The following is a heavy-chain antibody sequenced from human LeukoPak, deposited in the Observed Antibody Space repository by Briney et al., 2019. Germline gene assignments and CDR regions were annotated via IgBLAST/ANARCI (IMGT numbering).Heavy chain of an antibody. V-gene: IGHV3-23*01. CDR1: GFTFSSYA. D-gene: IGHD4-11*01. CDR3: AKGHDYSNYFDY. CDR2: ISGSGYST. Sequence: GGSLRLSCAASGFTFSSYAMSWVRQAPEKGLEWVSAISGSGYSTYFADSVKGRFTISRDNSKNTLYLQMNSLRAEDTAVYYCAKGHDYSNYFDYWGQGPLVTVSS. J-gene: IGHJ4*02.